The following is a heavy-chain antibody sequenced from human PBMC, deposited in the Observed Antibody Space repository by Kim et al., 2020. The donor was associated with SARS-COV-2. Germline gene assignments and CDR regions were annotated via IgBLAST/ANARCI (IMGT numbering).Heavy chain of an antibody. J-gene: IGHJ4*02. CDR3: ARDPGTVASFGGFDY. V-gene: IGHV3-30*01. Sequence: DSVKGRFTISRDNSKNTLYLQMNSLRAEDTAVYYCARDPGTVASFGGFDYWGQGTLVTVSS. D-gene: IGHD3-10*01.